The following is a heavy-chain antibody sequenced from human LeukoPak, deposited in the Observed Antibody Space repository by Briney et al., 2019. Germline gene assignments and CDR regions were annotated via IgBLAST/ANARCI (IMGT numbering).Heavy chain of an antibody. CDR3: ARGARYNWNDQGFDY. J-gene: IGHJ4*02. CDR1: GFTFSSYC. D-gene: IGHD1-1*01. V-gene: IGHV3-33*01. CDR2: IWYEGRNK. Sequence: GRSLRLSWAASGFTFSSYCIHWVRQAPSKGLEWVAFIWYEGRNKYYADSVKGRFTISRDNYKNTLYLQMNSLRAEAKDVSYCARGARYNWNDQGFDYWGQGTLVTVSS.